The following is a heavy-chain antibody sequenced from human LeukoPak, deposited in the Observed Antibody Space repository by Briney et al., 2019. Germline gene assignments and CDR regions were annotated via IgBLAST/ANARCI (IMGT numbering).Heavy chain of an antibody. V-gene: IGHV3-66*01. CDR2: FHSAGTT. D-gene: IGHD6-6*01. Sequence: GGSLRLSCAASGFTFSSYEMNWVRQAPGKGLEWVSTFHSAGTTYYADSVKGRFTISKDNSKNTLFLQMNSLRAEDTAVYFCASRPTYGSSFDYWGQGILVTVSS. CDR1: GFTFSSYE. J-gene: IGHJ4*02. CDR3: ASRPTYGSSFDY.